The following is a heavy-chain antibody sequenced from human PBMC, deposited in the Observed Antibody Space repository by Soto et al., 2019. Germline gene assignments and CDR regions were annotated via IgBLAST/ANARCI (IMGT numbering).Heavy chain of an antibody. V-gene: IGHV4-39*01. CDR3: ARQGVVLLWFGELSQNSPDY. Sequence: SETLSLTCTVSGGSISSSSYYWGWIRQPPGKGLEWIGSIYYSGSTYYNPSLKSRVTISVDTSKNQFSLKLSSVTAADTAVYYSARQGVVLLWFGELSQNSPDYWGQGTLVTVSS. D-gene: IGHD3-10*01. CDR2: IYYSGST. J-gene: IGHJ4*02. CDR1: GGSISSSSYY.